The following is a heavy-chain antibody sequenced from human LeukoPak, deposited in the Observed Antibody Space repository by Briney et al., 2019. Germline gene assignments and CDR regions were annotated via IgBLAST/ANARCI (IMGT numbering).Heavy chain of an antibody. V-gene: IGHV3-9*01. J-gene: IGHJ6*02. CDR3: AKGGYSRGWSYVDV. CDR2: IDWKNDII. D-gene: IGHD6-19*01. Sequence: GGSLRLSCAASGFTFDDYAIYWDRQAPGKGLEWVSGIDWKNDIIGYADSVRGRFTISRDNAKNSLYLQMNSLSAEDTAFYYCAKGGYSRGWSYVDVWGQGTTVTVSS. CDR1: GFTFDDYA.